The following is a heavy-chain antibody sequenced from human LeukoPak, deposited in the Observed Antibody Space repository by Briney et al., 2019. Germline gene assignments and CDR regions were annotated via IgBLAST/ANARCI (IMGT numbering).Heavy chain of an antibody. V-gene: IGHV3-23*01. J-gene: IGHJ4*02. CDR1: GFTFSSYW. CDR2: ISGSGGST. Sequence: GGSLRLSCEASGFTFSSYWMSWVRQAPGKGLEWVSAISGSGGSTYYADSVKGRYTISRDNSKNTLYLQMNSLRAEDTAVYYCAKSIRGYSGYDPDSFFDYWGQGTLVTVSS. D-gene: IGHD5-12*01. CDR3: AKSIRGYSGYDPDSFFDY.